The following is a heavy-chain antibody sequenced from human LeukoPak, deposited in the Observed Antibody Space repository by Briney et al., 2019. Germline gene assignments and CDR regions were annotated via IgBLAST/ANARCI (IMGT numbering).Heavy chain of an antibody. CDR3: AKVLPIVGVISAFDI. V-gene: IGHV3-23*01. CDR2: ISGSGGST. D-gene: IGHD3-22*01. J-gene: IGHJ3*02. Sequence: GGSLRLSCAASGFTFSSCAMSWVRQAPGKGLEWVSAISGSGGSTYYADSVKGRFTISRDNSKNTLYLQMNSLRAEDTAVYFCAKVLPIVGVISAFDIWGQGTMVTVSS. CDR1: GFTFSSCA.